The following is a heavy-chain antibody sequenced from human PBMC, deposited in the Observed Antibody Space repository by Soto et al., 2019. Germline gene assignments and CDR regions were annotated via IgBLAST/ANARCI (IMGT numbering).Heavy chain of an antibody. CDR2: ISGSGSST. CDR1: GFTFSDYA. CDR3: AKEGPRSSWPYYFAC. J-gene: IGHJ4*02. V-gene: IGHV3-23*01. Sequence: EVQLLESGGGLVQPGGSLRLSCVASGFTFSDYAMSWVRQAPGKGLEWVSGISGSGSSTYYADSVKGRFTISRDNSKNTLYLQMNSLRAEDTEVYYCAKEGPRSSWPYYFACWGQGTLVTVSS. D-gene: IGHD6-13*01.